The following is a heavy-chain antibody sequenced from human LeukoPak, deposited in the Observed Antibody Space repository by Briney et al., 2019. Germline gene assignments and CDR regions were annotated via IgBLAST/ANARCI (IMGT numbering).Heavy chain of an antibody. Sequence: ASVKVSCKASGYTFTGYYMHWVRQAPGQGLEWMGWINPNGGGTNYAQKFQGWVTMTRDTSIGTAYMELSRLRSDDTAVYYCARDGATAHYYYGMDVWGQGTTVTVSS. CDR3: ARDGATAHYYYGMDV. CDR2: INPNGGGT. D-gene: IGHD5-12*01. J-gene: IGHJ6*02. CDR1: GYTFTGYY. V-gene: IGHV1-2*04.